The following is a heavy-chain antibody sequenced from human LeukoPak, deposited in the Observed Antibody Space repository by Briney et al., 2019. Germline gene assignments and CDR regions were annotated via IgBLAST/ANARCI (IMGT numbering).Heavy chain of an antibody. D-gene: IGHD3-22*01. J-gene: IGHJ4*02. CDR1: GFTFSSYA. CDR2: ILYDGSNI. V-gene: IGHV3-30-3*01. Sequence: PGGSLRLSCAASGFTFSSYAMHWVRQAPGKGLEWVAVILYDGSNIYYADSVKGRFTISRDNSKNTLYLQMNSLRAEDTAVYYCARVAYYYDSSGYDIFDYWGQGTLVTVSS. CDR3: ARVAYYYDSSGYDIFDY.